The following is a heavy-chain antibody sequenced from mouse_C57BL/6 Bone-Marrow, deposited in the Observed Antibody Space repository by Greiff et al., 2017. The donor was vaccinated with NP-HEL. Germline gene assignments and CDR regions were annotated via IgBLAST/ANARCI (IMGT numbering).Heavy chain of an antibody. CDR3: ARWLLY. CDR2: IYPRSGNT. V-gene: IGHV1-81*01. Sequence: QVHVKQSGAELARPGASVKLSCKASGYTFTSYAISWVKQRPGQGLEWIGEIYPRSGNTYYNEKFKGKATLTADKSSSTAYMELRSLTSEDSAVYFCARWLLYWGQGTLVTVSA. D-gene: IGHD2-3*01. CDR1: GYTFTSYA. J-gene: IGHJ3*01.